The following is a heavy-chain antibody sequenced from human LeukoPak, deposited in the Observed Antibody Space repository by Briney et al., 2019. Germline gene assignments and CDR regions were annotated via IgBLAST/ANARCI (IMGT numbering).Heavy chain of an antibody. Sequence: GGSLRLSCAASGFTFDDSTMHWVRQAPGKGLEWVYLISWDGGSTYYADSVKGRFTISRDNSKNSLYLQMNSLRTEDTALYYCAKDPDRTGYYGMDVWGQGTTVTVSS. CDR1: GFTFDDST. CDR2: ISWDGGST. J-gene: IGHJ6*02. V-gene: IGHV3-43*01. D-gene: IGHD1-1*01. CDR3: AKDPDRTGYYGMDV.